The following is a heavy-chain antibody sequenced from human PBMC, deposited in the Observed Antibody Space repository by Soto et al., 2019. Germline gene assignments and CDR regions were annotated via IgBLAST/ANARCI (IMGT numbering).Heavy chain of an antibody. D-gene: IGHD6-13*01. J-gene: IGHJ5*02. Sequence: QVQLQGSGPGLVKPSGTLSLTCGVSSDSISSSNWWTWVRQPPGKGLEWIGEIYHTGSTNYNPSLKSRVTISVDKSKNQFSLKLSSVTAADTAVYYCARVVVATYSSTFDPWGQGTLVTVSS. CDR1: SDSISSSNW. CDR2: IYHTGST. V-gene: IGHV4-4*02. CDR3: ARVVVATYSSTFDP.